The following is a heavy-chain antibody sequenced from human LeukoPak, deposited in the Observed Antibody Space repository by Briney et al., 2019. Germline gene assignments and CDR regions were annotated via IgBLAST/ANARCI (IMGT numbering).Heavy chain of an antibody. CDR1: GFTFSSYA. J-gene: IGHJ6*02. V-gene: IGHV3-23*01. CDR3: AKYGDYDYYYYGMDV. D-gene: IGHD4-17*01. Sequence: GGSLRPSCAASGFTFSSYAMSWVRQAPGKGLEWVSAISGSGGSTYYADSVKGRFTISRDNSKNTLYLQMNSLRAEDTAVYYCAKYGDYDYYYYGMDVWGQGTTVTVSS. CDR2: ISGSGGST.